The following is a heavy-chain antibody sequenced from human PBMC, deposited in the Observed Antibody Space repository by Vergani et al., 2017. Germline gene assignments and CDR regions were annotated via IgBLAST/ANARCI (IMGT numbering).Heavy chain of an antibody. CDR3: ARVGYYDSSGKEAFDI. CDR2: IYTSGST. V-gene: IGHV4-4*07. D-gene: IGHD3-22*01. J-gene: IGHJ3*02. CDR1: GVPISSYY. Sequence: QVQLQESGPGLVKPSETLSLTCTVSGVPISSYYWSWIRQPAGKGLEWIGRIYTSGSTNYNPSLKSRVTMSVDTSKNQFSLKLSSVTAADTAVYYCARVGYYDSSGKEAFDIWGQGTMVTVSS.